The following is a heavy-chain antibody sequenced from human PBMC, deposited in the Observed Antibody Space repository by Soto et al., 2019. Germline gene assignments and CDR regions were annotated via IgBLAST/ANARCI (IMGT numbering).Heavy chain of an antibody. D-gene: IGHD5-12*01. V-gene: IGHV1-3*01. CDR1: GYTFTSYA. CDR2: INAGNGNT. CDR3: AREMATITYYYNYGMDV. J-gene: IGHJ6*02. Sequence: QVQLVQSGAEVKKPGASVKVSCKASGYTFTSYAMHWVRQAPGQRLEWMGWINAGNGNTKYSQKFQGRVTITRDTSASTAYMELSSLRSEVTAVYYCAREMATITYYYNYGMDVWGQGTTVTVSS.